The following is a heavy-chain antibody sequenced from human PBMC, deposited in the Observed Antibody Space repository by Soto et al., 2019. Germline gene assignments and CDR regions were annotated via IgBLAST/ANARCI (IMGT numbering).Heavy chain of an antibody. J-gene: IGHJ2*01. D-gene: IGHD3-22*01. V-gene: IGHV4-59*01. CDR1: GGSIRSYY. Sequence: QVQLQASGPGLVKPSETLSLTCTVSGGSIRSYYWNWIRQPPGKGLEWIGYIYKSVNTNYNHSLKGRVTISVDTSRNQFSLKLSSVTAADTAVYYCARFDNSGYPLYGHSDIWGRGTLVTVSS. CDR2: IYKSVNT. CDR3: ARFDNSGYPLYGHSDI.